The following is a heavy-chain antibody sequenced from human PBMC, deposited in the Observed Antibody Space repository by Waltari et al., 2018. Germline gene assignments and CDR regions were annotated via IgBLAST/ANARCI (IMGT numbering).Heavy chain of an antibody. CDR3: AKVAGYDC. J-gene: IGHJ4*02. CDR2: ISSSDGST. CDR1: GFPFPTYA. V-gene: IGHV3-23*04. D-gene: IGHD3-22*01. Sequence: EVHLVESGGGLVQPGGSLSLPWAASGFPFPTYAMSWVRQAPGKGLEWVSTISSSDGSTYYAGSVKGRFTISRDNSKNTLYLQMNSLRAEDTAVYYCAKVAGYDCWGQGTLVTVSS.